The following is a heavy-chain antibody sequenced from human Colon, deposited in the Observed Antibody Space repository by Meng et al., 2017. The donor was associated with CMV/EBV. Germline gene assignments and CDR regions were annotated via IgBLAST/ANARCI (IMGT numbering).Heavy chain of an antibody. CDR1: GFTSSTYS. CDR2: ISRIIDYI. D-gene: IGHD3-10*01. V-gene: IGHV3-21*01. Sequence: GGSLRLSCAASGFTSSTYSMNWVRQAPGKGLEWVSSISRIIDYIYYADSVKGRFTISRDNAKHSLYLQMNSLSAEDTAVYFCSRDELGGWSSYGRGDFDIWGKGTMVTVSS. CDR3: SRDELGGWSSYGRGDFDI. J-gene: IGHJ3*02.